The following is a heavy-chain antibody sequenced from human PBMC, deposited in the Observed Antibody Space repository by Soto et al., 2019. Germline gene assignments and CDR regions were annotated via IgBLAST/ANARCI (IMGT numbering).Heavy chain of an antibody. Sequence: QLQLQESGPGLVKPSETLSLTCTVSGGSISSSSYYWGWIRQPPGKGLEWIGSIYYSGSTYYNPSLKSRVTISVDTSKNQFSLKLSSVTAADTAVYYCASIGVGYSGYVEVDPWGQGTLVTVSS. CDR1: GGSISSSSYY. CDR2: IYYSGST. J-gene: IGHJ5*02. D-gene: IGHD5-12*01. CDR3: ASIGVGYSGYVEVDP. V-gene: IGHV4-39*01.